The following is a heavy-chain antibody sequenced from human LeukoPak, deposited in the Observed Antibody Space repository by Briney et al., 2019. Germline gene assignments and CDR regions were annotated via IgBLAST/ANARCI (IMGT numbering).Heavy chain of an antibody. CDR2: IYTSGST. CDR1: GGSFSGYY. Sequence: SETLSLTCAVYGGSFSGYYWSWIRRPAGKGLEWIGRIYTSGSTNYNPSLKSRVTMSVDTSKNQFSLKLSSVTAADTAVYYCASVYYDSSGYYPDAFDIWGQGTMVTVSS. CDR3: ASVYYDSSGYYPDAFDI. V-gene: IGHV4-59*10. D-gene: IGHD3-22*01. J-gene: IGHJ3*02.